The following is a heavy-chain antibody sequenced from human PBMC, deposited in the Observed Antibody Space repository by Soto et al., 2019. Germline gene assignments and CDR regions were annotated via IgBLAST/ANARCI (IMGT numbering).Heavy chain of an antibody. CDR1: GFTFSNAW. CDR3: TTVTLGESCSGGSCYGAFDI. V-gene: IGHV3-15*01. D-gene: IGHD2-15*01. Sequence: GWSLRLSCAASGFTFSNAWMSWVRQATGKGLEWVCRIKSTTDGGTTDYAAPVRGRFTISRDDSKNTLYLQMNSLKTDNAALYYCTTVTLGESCSGGSCYGAFDIWGQGTMVTVS. CDR2: IKSTTDGGTT. J-gene: IGHJ3*02.